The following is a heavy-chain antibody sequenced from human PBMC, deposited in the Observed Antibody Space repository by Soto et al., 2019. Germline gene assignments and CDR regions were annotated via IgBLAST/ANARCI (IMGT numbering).Heavy chain of an antibody. Sequence: QVQLVQSGAEVKKPGSSVKVSCKASGGTFSSYAISWVRQAPGQGLEWMGGIIPIFGTANYAQKFKGRVTITADESTSTASMELSSMRSEDTAVYSCNLDRYCRGGSCPEARVYSYYYGMDVWGQGTTVTVSS. CDR1: GGTFSSYA. J-gene: IGHJ6*02. CDR3: NLDRYCRGGSCPEARVYSYYYGMDV. D-gene: IGHD2-15*01. V-gene: IGHV1-69*01. CDR2: IIPIFGTA.